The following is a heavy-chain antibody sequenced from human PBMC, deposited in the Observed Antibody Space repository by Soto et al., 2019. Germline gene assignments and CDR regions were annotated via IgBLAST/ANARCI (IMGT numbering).Heavy chain of an antibody. V-gene: IGHV3-74*01. D-gene: IGHD4-4*01. CDR1: GFTFNNYV. J-gene: IGHJ4*02. CDR2: INDDGSCT. Sequence: EVQLVESGGGLVQPGGSLRLSCAASGFTFNNYVMHWVRQAPGKGLASVSRINDDGSCTRYADSVKGRFTMSRDNAQNTVHLQMNSPRAEDTGVYYCTRDVQFQSFDSWGQGTLVTVSS. CDR3: TRDVQFQSFDS.